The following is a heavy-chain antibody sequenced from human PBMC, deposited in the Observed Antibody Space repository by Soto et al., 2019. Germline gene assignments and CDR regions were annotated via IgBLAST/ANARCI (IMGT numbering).Heavy chain of an antibody. CDR2: IKQDGSEK. J-gene: IGHJ4*02. CDR3: ARDWRTAARPDANYFDY. Sequence: GGSLRLSFAAPWFTFSSYWISWVRQAPGKGVEWVANIKQDGSEKYYVDSVKGRFTISRDNAKNSLYLQMNSLRAEDTAVYYCARDWRTAARPDANYFDYWGQGTLVTVSS. D-gene: IGHD6-6*01. V-gene: IGHV3-7*01. CDR1: WFTFSSYW.